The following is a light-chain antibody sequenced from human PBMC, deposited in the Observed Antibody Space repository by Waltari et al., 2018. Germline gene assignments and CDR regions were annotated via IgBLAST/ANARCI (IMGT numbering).Light chain of an antibody. J-gene: IGKJ4*01. V-gene: IGKV1-12*01. CDR2: GAS. CDR1: QGINSW. CDR3: QQAASFPLT. Sequence: IQMTQSPSSVSASLGDRVTVTCRASQGINSWLAWYQQKPGRAPKLLIYGASSLQSGVPSRFSGSGSGTDFTLTISSLQPDDFATYYCQQAASFPLTFGGGTKVEIK.